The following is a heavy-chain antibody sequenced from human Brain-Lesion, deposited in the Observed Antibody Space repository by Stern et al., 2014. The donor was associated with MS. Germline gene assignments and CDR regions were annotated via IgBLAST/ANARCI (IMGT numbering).Heavy chain of an antibody. J-gene: IGHJ4*02. CDR1: GGSISSGDNY. CDR2: IHYSGGT. D-gene: IGHD4-17*01. Sequence: QVQLGQSGPGLVKPSQTLSLTCTVSGGSISSGDNYWSWIRQPPGQGPEWIGYIHYSGGTYFNPSLKSRATISADTSKNQFSLKLNSMTAADTAVYYCARVPDYGDAFFDYWGQGILVTVSS. CDR3: ARVPDYGDAFFDY. V-gene: IGHV4-30-4*01.